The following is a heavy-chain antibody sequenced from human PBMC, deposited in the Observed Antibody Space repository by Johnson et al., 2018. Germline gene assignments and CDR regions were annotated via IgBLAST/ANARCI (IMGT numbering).Heavy chain of an antibody. J-gene: IGHJ6*03. Sequence: EVQLVESGGGLVKPGGSLRLSCAASGFSFSRFGMNWVRQAPGKGLEWVSSITSTSSHIYYEDSVKGRFTISRDNAKNSLYLQMNSLRAEDWAVYYCAGGAAAAGYYYMDGWGKGTTVTVSS. CDR1: GFSFSRFG. V-gene: IGHV3-21*01. D-gene: IGHD6-13*01. CDR3: AGGAAAAGYYYMDG. CDR2: ITSTSSHI.